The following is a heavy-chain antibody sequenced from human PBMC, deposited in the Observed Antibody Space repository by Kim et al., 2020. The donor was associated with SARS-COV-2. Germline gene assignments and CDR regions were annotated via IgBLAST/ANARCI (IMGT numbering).Heavy chain of an antibody. J-gene: IGHJ4*02. D-gene: IGHD2-2*01. CDR3: ARSGGVVVSFDY. V-gene: IGHV4-31*02. Sequence: YSTPSLKSRVTISVDTAKNQFSLKLSSVTAADTAVYYCARSGGVVVSFDYWGQGTLVTVSS.